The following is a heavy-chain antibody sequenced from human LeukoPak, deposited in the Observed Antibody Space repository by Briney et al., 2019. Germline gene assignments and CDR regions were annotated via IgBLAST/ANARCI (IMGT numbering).Heavy chain of an antibody. V-gene: IGHV3-21*01. Sequence: GXXLRLSCAASGFTFSSYSMNWVRQAPGKGLEWVSSISSSSSEIYYEDYVKGGFTIYRDNAKNSVYMQMNRQRAEETAVYYCARDLSFWSRYLLPDFDYWGQGTLVTVSS. CDR1: GFTFSSYS. CDR2: ISSSSSEI. CDR3: ARDLSFWSRYLLPDFDY. J-gene: IGHJ4*02. D-gene: IGHD3-3*01.